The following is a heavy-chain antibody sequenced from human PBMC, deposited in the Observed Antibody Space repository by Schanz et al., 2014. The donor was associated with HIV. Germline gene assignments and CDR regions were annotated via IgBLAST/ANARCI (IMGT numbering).Heavy chain of an antibody. CDR1: GFTFDSYG. Sequence: QVQLVESGGGVVQPGRSLRLSCAASGFTFDSYGIHWVRQAPGKGLEWVAVTSYDGTKKHYADSVKGRFTISRDNSKNSLSLLIKSLRAEDAAVYYCAKDRNYYESKYRGKGNYYYYYGMDVWGQGTTVTVSS. J-gene: IGHJ6*02. CDR2: TSYDGTKK. D-gene: IGHD3-22*01. CDR3: AKDRNYYESKYRGKGNYYYYYGMDV. V-gene: IGHV3-30*18.